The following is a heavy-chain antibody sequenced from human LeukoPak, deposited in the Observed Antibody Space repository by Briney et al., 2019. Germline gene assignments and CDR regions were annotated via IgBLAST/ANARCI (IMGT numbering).Heavy chain of an antibody. J-gene: IGHJ4*02. Sequence: PGGSLRLSCEASGFTFSGYEMNWVRQAPGKGLEWVSIIYSGGNTHYADSVKGRFTISRDNSQNTLYLQMNSLRPEDTAVYYCARLLYYYDSSIYQRYFDYWGQGTLVTVSS. CDR3: ARLLYYYDSSIYQRYFDY. D-gene: IGHD3-22*01. CDR2: IYSGGNT. CDR1: GFTFSGYE. V-gene: IGHV3-53*01.